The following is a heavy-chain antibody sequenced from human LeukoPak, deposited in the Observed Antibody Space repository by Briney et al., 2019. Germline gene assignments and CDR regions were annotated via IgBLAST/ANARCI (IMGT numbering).Heavy chain of an antibody. Sequence: GGSLRLSCAASGFTFSSYWMHWVRQAPGKGLVWVPRINSDGSSTSYADSVKGRFTISRDNAKNTLYLRMNSLRAEDTAVYYCASVTYYYDSSGDYWGQGTLVTVSS. D-gene: IGHD3-22*01. CDR2: INSDGSST. CDR1: GFTFSSYW. CDR3: ASVTYYYDSSGDY. V-gene: IGHV3-74*01. J-gene: IGHJ4*02.